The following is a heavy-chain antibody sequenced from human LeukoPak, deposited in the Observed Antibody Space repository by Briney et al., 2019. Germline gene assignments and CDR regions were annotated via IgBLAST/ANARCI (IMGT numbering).Heavy chain of an antibody. CDR1: GFTFSGSA. J-gene: IGHJ4*02. D-gene: IGHD2-2*01. Sequence: PWGSLRLSCAASGFTFSGSAMHWVREASGKGLEWVGRIRSKANSYATAYAASVKGRFTISRDESKNTAYLQMNSLKTEDTAVYYCTRIYCRSTSCYDFDYWGQGTLVTVSS. V-gene: IGHV3-73*01. CDR3: TRIYCRSTSCYDFDY. CDR2: IRSKANSYAT.